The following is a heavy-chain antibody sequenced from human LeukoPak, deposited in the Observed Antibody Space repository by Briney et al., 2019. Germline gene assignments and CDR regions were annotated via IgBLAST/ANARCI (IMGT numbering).Heavy chain of an antibody. V-gene: IGHV1-46*01. J-gene: IGHJ4*02. D-gene: IGHD1-26*01. Sequence: ASVKVSCKASGYTFTSYYMHWVRQAPGQGLEWMGITNPSGGSTSYAQKFQGRVTMTRDTSTSTVYTELSSLRSEDTAVYYCAREGEVGAPMGYWGQGTLVTVSS. CDR1: GYTFTSYY. CDR3: AREGEVGAPMGY. CDR2: TNPSGGST.